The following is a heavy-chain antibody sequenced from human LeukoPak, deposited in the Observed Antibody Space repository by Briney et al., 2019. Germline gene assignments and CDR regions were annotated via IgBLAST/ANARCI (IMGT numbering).Heavy chain of an antibody. V-gene: IGHV4-34*01. CDR2: INHSGST. Sequence: SETLSLTCAVYGGSFSGYYWSWIRQPPGKGLEWIGEINHSGSTNYNPSLKSRVTISVDTSKNQFSLKLSSVTAADTAVYYCARSQGNYYDSSGYYSWGQGTLVTASS. CDR1: GGSFSGYY. CDR3: ARSQGNYYDSSGYYS. D-gene: IGHD3-22*01. J-gene: IGHJ4*02.